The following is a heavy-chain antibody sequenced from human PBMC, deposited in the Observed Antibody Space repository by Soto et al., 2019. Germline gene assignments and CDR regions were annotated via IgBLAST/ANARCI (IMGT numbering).Heavy chain of an antibody. V-gene: IGHV3-21*01. D-gene: IGHD6-13*01. CDR1: GFTFSTYS. CDR2: ISGTGRYM. J-gene: IGHJ4*02. CDR3: ARAAGTRDY. Sequence: GGSLRLSCAASGFTFSTYSMQWVRQAPGKGLEWVSLISGTGRYMYYADSVKGRFTISRDNADNSLYLQMNSLRAEDTAVYYCARAAGTRDYWGQGTLVTVSS.